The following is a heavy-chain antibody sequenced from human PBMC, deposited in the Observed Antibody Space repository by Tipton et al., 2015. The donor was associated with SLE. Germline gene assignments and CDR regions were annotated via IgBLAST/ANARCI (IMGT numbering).Heavy chain of an antibody. D-gene: IGHD3-3*01. V-gene: IGHV4-30-2*01. CDR2: INHSGST. CDR1: GGSISSGGYS. J-gene: IGHJ6*02. CDR3: ARRFLEWFGYGMDV. Sequence: TLSLTCAVSGGSISSGGYSWSWIRQPPGKGLEWIGYINHSGSTNYNPSLKSRVTISVDTSKNQFSLKLSSVTAADTAVYYCARRFLEWFGYGMDVWGQGTTVTVSS.